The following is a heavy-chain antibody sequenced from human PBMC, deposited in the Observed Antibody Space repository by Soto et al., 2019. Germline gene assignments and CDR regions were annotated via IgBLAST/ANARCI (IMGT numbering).Heavy chain of an antibody. V-gene: IGHV3-23*01. CDR2: IYGNGGGT. CDR1: GFTFGNHS. CDR3: AKDVRPDGYWDLDY. D-gene: IGHD5-12*01. Sequence: GGSLRLSWAASGFTFGNHSMSWVRQAPGKGLEWVSGIYGNGGGTFYADSVKGRFTISRDNSVHPLYLQMNSLRAEDTAVYYCAKDVRPDGYWDLDYWGQGTPVTVSS. J-gene: IGHJ4*02.